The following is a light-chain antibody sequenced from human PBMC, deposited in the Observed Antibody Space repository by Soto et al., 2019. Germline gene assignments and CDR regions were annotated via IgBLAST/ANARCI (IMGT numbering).Light chain of an antibody. CDR3: QQSYSTPHT. V-gene: IGKV1-39*01. Sequence: DIAMTQSPSSISAPGGGSVTITCRASHSISNYLNWYQQTKGKAPNLLIYTASSLQSGVPSRFSGNRSGTDFTLPFSSLQPEDFATYYCQQSYSTPHTFGQGTKVDI. J-gene: IGKJ1*01. CDR2: TAS. CDR1: HSISNY.